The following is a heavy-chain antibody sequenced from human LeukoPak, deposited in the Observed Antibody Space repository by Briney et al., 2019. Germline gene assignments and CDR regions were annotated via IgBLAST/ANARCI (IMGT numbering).Heavy chain of an antibody. J-gene: IGHJ4*02. Sequence: AGGSLRLSCAASGFTFSSYSMNWVRQAPGKGLEWVSYISSSSSTIYYADSVKGRFTISRDNAKNSLYLQMNSLRAEDTAVYYCARDLFGGGGYCSSTSCIWGYFDYWGQGTLVTVSS. CDR2: ISSSSSTI. CDR1: GFTFSSYS. CDR3: ARDLFGGGGYCSSTSCIWGYFDY. D-gene: IGHD2-2*01. V-gene: IGHV3-48*01.